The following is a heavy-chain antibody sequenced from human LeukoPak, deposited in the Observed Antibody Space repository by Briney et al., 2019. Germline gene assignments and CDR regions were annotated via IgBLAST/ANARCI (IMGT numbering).Heavy chain of an antibody. CDR1: GFTFDDYA. D-gene: IGHD2-15*01. V-gene: IGHV3-9*01. CDR2: ISWNSGSI. CDR3: ARARESYCTGGSCYSTGDY. Sequence: PGGPLRLSCAASGFTFDDYAMHWVRQAPGKGLEWVSGISWNSGSIFYADSVKGRFTISRDNAKKSLYLQMNSLRAEDTAVYYCARARESYCTGGSCYSTGDYWGQGTLVTVYS. J-gene: IGHJ4*02.